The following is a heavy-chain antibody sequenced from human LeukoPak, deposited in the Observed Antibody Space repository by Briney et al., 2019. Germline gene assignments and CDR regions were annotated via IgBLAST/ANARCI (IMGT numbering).Heavy chain of an antibody. CDR2: INHSGST. Sequence: PSETLSLTCAVYGGSFSGYYWSWIRQPPGKGLEWIGEINHSGSTNYNPSLKSRVTISVDTSKNQFSLKLSSVTAADTAVYYCARATYYYGSGSYYKRYYYMDVWGKGTTVTIS. CDR1: GGSFSGYY. D-gene: IGHD3-10*01. V-gene: IGHV4-34*01. J-gene: IGHJ6*03. CDR3: ARATYYYGSGSYYKRYYYMDV.